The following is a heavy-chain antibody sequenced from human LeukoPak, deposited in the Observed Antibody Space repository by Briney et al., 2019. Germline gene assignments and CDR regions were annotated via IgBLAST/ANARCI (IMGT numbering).Heavy chain of an antibody. V-gene: IGHV4-39*01. Sequence: SETLSLTCTVSGASISSSSYYWGWLRQPPGKGLEWIGSIYYSGSTYYNPSLKSRVTISVDTSKNQFSLKLSSVTAADTAVYYCASRVLLWFGEEYYYYGMDVWGQGTTVTVSS. D-gene: IGHD3-10*01. J-gene: IGHJ6*02. CDR1: GASISSSSYY. CDR3: ASRVLLWFGEEYYYYGMDV. CDR2: IYYSGST.